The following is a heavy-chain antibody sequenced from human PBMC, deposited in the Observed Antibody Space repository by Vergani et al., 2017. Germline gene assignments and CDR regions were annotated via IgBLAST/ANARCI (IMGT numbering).Heavy chain of an antibody. J-gene: IGHJ6*02. V-gene: IGHV1-69*15. CDR3: ARARGSGSYYGYYYYGMDV. CDR1: GGTFSSYA. Sequence: QVQLVQSGAEAKKPGSSVKVSCKASGGTFSSYAISWVRQAPGQGLEWMGRIIPIFGTANYAQKFQGRVTITADESTSTAYMALSSLRSEDTAVYYCARARGSGSYYGYYYYGMDVWGQGTTVTVSS. CDR2: IIPIFGTA. D-gene: IGHD3-10*01.